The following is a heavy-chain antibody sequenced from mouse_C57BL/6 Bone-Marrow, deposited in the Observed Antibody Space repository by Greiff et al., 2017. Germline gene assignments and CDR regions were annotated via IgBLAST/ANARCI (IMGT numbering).Heavy chain of an antibody. Sequence: QVHVKQSGPELARPWASVKISCQAFYTFSSRLHFAIWDTNYWMQWVKQRPGHGLDWIGAIYPGNGDTSYNQKFKAKATLTADTSSSTAYMPLSGLKTGNSAFYYCASQSYRGYAMDYWGQGTSVTVSS. CDR2: GHGLDWIG. CDR3: TGNSAFYYCASQSYRGYAMDY. D-gene: IGHD3-1*01. V-gene: IGHV1-87*01. J-gene: IGHJ4*01. CDR1: YTFSSRLH.